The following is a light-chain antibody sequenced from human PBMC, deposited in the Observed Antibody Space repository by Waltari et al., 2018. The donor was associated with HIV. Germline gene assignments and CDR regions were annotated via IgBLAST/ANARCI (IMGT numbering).Light chain of an antibody. CDR3: MKGLQTPT. CDR2: LGS. V-gene: IGKV2-28*01. J-gene: IGKJ5*01. CDR1: QSLLHRGGYYY. Sequence: DIVMTQSPLSLPVTPGEPASISCRSSQSLLHRGGYYYLDWYLQKPGQSRQLLISLGSTRASAVPCRISGSGSGTAFTLNSRRVEAEAVGVYYCMKGLQTPTFGQGTRLEIK.